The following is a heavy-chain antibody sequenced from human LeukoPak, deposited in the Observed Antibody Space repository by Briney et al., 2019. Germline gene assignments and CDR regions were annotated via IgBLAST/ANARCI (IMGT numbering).Heavy chain of an antibody. V-gene: IGHV5-51*01. CDR3: ATSESQTRFDF. J-gene: IGHJ4*02. Sequence: GESLKISCKGSGYTFTTHWIAWVRQMPGKGLEWMGIIFPGDSDTTYSPSFEGQVTISADKSINTAYLQWSSLKASDTAMYYCATSESQTRFDFWGQGTLVTVSS. D-gene: IGHD1/OR15-1a*01. CDR1: GYTFTTHW. CDR2: IFPGDSDT.